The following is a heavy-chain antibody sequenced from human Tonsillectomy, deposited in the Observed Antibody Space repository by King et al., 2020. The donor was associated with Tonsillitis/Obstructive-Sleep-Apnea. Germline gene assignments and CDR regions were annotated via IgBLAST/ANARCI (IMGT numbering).Heavy chain of an antibody. CDR1: GFTFRSYG. J-gene: IGHJ6*03. CDR2: ISYDGSNK. CDR3: AKEQYYYDSSSTDYMDV. D-gene: IGHD3-22*01. Sequence: QLVQSGGGVIQPGRSLRTSCAASGFTFRSYGMHWVRQAPGKGLEWVAVISYDGSNKYYAVFVKGRFTISRDNSKNRLNLQMNSLRAEDTAVYYCAKEQYYYDSSSTDYMDVWGKGTTVTVSS. V-gene: IGHV3-30*18.